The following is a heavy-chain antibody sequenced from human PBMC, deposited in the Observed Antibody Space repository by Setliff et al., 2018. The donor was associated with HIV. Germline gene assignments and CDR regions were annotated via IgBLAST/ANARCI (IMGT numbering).Heavy chain of an antibody. D-gene: IGHD5-12*01. CDR3: ARDWRSGYDLNFDY. J-gene: IGHJ4*02. CDR1: GFTFSSYS. Sequence: SGGSLRLSCAASGFTFSSYSMNWVRQAPGKGLEWVSSISSSSSYIYYADSVKGRFTISRDNAKNSLYLQMNSLRAEDTAIYYCARDWRSGYDLNFDYWGQGTLVTVSS. V-gene: IGHV3-21*01. CDR2: ISSSSSYI.